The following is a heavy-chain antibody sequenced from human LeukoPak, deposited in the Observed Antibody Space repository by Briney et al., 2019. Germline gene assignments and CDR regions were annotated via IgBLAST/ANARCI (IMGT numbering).Heavy chain of an antibody. CDR3: AREGTLGGDDFDI. D-gene: IGHD2/OR15-2a*01. J-gene: IGHJ3*02. V-gene: IGHV4-39*07. Sequence: SRVTISVDTSKNQFFLTLNYLTAADTAVYYCAREGTLGGDDFDIWGQGTMVSVSS.